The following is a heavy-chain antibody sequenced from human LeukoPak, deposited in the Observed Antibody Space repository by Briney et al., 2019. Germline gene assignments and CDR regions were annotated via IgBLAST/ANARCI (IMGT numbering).Heavy chain of an antibody. J-gene: IGHJ4*02. V-gene: IGHV3-72*01. CDR1: GFTFSDHY. CDR2: TRKKTNSYTT. CDR3: ARVVLVGTTYSYFDY. D-gene: IGHD1-26*01. Sequence: GGSLRLSCAASGFTFSDHYMDWVRQAPGKGLEWVGRTRKKTNSYTTEYAASVKGRFTISRDDSKNSLYLQMNSLKTEDTAVYYCARVVLVGTTYSYFDYWGQGTLVTVSS.